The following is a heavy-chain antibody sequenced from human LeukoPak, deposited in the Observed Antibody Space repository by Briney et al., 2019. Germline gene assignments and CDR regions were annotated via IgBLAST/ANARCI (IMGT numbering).Heavy chain of an antibody. D-gene: IGHD2-2*01. J-gene: IGHJ6*02. Sequence: ASVKVSCKASGYTFTSYAMHWVRQAPGQRLEWMGWINAGNGNTKYSQKFQGRVTITRDTSASTAYMELSSLRSEDTAVYYCARDHAGYCSSTSCYDYYYGMDVWGQGTTVTVSS. CDR2: INAGNGNT. CDR3: ARDHAGYCSSTSCYDYYYGMDV. V-gene: IGHV1-3*01. CDR1: GYTFTSYA.